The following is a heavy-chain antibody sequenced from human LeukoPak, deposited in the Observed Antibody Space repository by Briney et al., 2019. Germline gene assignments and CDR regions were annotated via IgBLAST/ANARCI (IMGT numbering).Heavy chain of an antibody. CDR3: ATPRGVVLGMDV. Sequence: ASVKVSCKASGYTFTSYDINRVRQATGQGLEWMGWMNPNSGNTGYAQKFQGRVTMTRNTSISTAYMELSSLRSEDTAVYYCATPRGVVLGMDVWGQGTTVTVSS. CDR2: MNPNSGNT. D-gene: IGHD2-2*01. J-gene: IGHJ6*02. V-gene: IGHV1-8*01. CDR1: GYTFTSYD.